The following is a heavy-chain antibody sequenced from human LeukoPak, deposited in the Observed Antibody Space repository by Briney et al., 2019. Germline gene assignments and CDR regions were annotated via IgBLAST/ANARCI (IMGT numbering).Heavy chain of an antibody. J-gene: IGHJ4*02. CDR2: ISSGSSAI. CDR1: GFTFNTYN. CDR3: ARAVARYCSSTSCYSGARVGIDY. V-gene: IGHV3-48*02. Sequence: GGSLRLSCAASGFTFNTYNMNWVRQAPGKGLEWVSYISSGSSAIYYADSVKGRFTISRDNAKNSLFLQMNSLRDEDTAIYYCARAVARYCSSTSCYSGARVGIDYWGQGTLVTVSS. D-gene: IGHD2-2*01.